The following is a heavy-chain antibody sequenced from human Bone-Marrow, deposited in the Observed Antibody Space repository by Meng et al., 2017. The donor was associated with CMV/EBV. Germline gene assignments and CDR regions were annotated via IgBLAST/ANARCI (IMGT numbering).Heavy chain of an antibody. Sequence: GESLKISCAASGFTFSSYAMSWVRQAPGKGLEWVSAISGSGGSTYYADSVKGRFTISRDNSKNTVYLQMNSLRAEDTAKYYCAKGGRSTDWSFDYWGQATLVTVSS. J-gene: IGHJ4*02. CDR2: ISGSGGST. V-gene: IGHV3-23*01. CDR1: GFTFSSYA. D-gene: IGHD3-9*01. CDR3: AKGGRSTDWSFDY.